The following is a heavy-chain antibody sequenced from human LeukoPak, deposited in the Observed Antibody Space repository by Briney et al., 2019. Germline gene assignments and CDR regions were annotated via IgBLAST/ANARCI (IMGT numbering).Heavy chain of an antibody. CDR2: IYTSGST. Sequence: PSETLSLTCTVSGGSISSYYWSWIRQPAGKGLEWIGRIYTSGSTNYNPSLKSRVTMSVDTSKNQFSLKLSSVTAADTAVYYCARDLWFGELPTHYWYFDLWGRGTLVTVSS. D-gene: IGHD3-10*01. CDR3: ARDLWFGELPTHYWYFDL. CDR1: GGSISSYY. V-gene: IGHV4-4*07. J-gene: IGHJ2*01.